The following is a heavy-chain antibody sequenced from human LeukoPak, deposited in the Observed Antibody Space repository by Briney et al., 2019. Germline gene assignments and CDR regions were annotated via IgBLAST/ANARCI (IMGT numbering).Heavy chain of an antibody. J-gene: IGHJ4*02. D-gene: IGHD3-22*01. Sequence: GGSLRLSCAASGLTFSDYSMNWMRQAPGKGLEWVSSINPTSSSIYYADAVKGRFTSCRDNARSSLFLQMNSLTAEDTAVYYCVRLRRNSDKSDYYYFFDYWGQGILVTVSS. CDR3: VRLRRNSDKSDYYYFFDY. CDR2: INPTSSSI. CDR1: GLTFSDYS. V-gene: IGHV3-21*06.